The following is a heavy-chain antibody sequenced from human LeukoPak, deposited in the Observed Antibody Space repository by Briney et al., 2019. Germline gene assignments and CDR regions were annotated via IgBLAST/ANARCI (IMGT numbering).Heavy chain of an antibody. D-gene: IGHD2-2*01. J-gene: IGHJ4*02. CDR1: GGSFSGYY. Sequence: SETLSLTCAVYGGSFSGYYWSWIRQPPGKGLEWIGEINHSGSTNYNPSLKSRVTISVDTSKNQFSLKLSSVTAADTAVYYCASGSRYCSSTSCYLYYFDYWGQGTLVTVSS. CDR3: ASGSRYCSSTSCYLYYFDY. V-gene: IGHV4-34*01. CDR2: INHSGST.